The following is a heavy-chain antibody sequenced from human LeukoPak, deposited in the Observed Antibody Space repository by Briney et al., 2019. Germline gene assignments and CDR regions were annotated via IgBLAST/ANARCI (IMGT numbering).Heavy chain of an antibody. Sequence: SETLSLTCTVSDDSITMYYWTWIRQPPGEGLEWIGYVDHTGSTKFNPSLNGRVSISRDTSNNFFSLRLRSVTAADTAVYFCARIIAAAGTNHLWWFDPWGQGTLVTVSS. D-gene: IGHD6-13*01. CDR1: DDSITMYY. V-gene: IGHV4-59*01. CDR3: ARIIAAAGTNHLWWFDP. CDR2: VDHTGST. J-gene: IGHJ5*02.